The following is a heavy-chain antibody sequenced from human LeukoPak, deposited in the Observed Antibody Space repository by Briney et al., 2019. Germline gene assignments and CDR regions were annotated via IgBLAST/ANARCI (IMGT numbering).Heavy chain of an antibody. CDR1: GFTFSSYS. CDR3: ARVVVVPAANVCSGFDI. V-gene: IGHV3-21*01. CDR2: ISSSSSYI. Sequence: GGSLRLSCAASGFTFSSYSMNWVRQAPGKGLEWDSSISSSSSYIYYADSVKGRFTIPRDNAKNSLYLQMNSLRAEDTAVYYCARVVVVPAANVCSGFDIWGQGTMVTVSS. D-gene: IGHD2-2*01. J-gene: IGHJ3*02.